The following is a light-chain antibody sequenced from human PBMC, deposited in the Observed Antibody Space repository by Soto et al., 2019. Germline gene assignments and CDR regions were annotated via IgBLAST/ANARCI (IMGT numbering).Light chain of an antibody. CDR3: QQSYSTPRWT. J-gene: IGKJ1*01. CDR2: AAS. Sequence: DIQMTQSPSSLSASVGDRVTITCRASQSISSYLNWYQQKPGKAPKLLIYAASSLQSGVPSRFSGSGSGTDFTLPISFLQPEDFATYYCQQSYSTPRWTFGQGTKGDNK. CDR1: QSISSY. V-gene: IGKV1-39*01.